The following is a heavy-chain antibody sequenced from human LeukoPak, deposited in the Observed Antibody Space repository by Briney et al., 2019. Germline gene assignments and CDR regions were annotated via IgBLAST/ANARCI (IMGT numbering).Heavy chain of an antibody. Sequence: GGSLRLSCAASGFTFRSYEMSWVRQAPGKGLEWVSSINSAGTSKKYADSLKGRFTISRDNAKNSLFLQLSSLRDEDTAVYYCARGRNAGGPYYSDYWGQGTLVTVSS. CDR2: INSAGTSK. CDR1: GFTFRSYE. V-gene: IGHV3-48*03. D-gene: IGHD4-23*01. CDR3: ARGRNAGGPYYSDY. J-gene: IGHJ4*02.